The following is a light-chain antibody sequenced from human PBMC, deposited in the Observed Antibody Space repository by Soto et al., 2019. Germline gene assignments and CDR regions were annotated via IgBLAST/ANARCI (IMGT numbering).Light chain of an antibody. CDR1: QSVSSSY. Sequence: IVLTQSPGTLSLSPWERATLSCRASQSVSSSYLAWYQQKPGQAPRLLIYGASSRATGIPDRFSGSGSGTDFTLTISRLEPEDFAVYYCQQYGSSLRWTFGQGTKVDIK. V-gene: IGKV3-20*01. CDR3: QQYGSSLRWT. J-gene: IGKJ1*01. CDR2: GAS.